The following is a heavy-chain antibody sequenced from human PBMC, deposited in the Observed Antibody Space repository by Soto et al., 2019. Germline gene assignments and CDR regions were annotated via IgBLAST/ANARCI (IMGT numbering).Heavy chain of an antibody. CDR3: AKDQTTVTTDDY. J-gene: IGHJ4*02. Sequence: QVQLVESGGGVVQPGRSLRLSCAASVFTFSSYGMHWVRQAPGKGLEWVAVISYDGSNKYYADSVKGRFTISRDNSKNTLYLQMNSLRAEDTAVYYCAKDQTTVTTDDYWGQGTLVTVSS. D-gene: IGHD4-17*01. CDR2: ISYDGSNK. V-gene: IGHV3-30*18. CDR1: VFTFSSYG.